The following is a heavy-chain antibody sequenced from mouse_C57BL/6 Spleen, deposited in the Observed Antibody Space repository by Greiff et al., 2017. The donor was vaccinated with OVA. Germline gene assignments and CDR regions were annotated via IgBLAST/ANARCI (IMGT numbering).Heavy chain of an antibody. Sequence: QVQLKQPGAELVKPGASVKVSCKASGYTFTSYWMHWVKQRPGQGLEWIGRIHPSDSDTNYNQKFKGKATLTVDKSSSTAYMQRSSLTSEDSAVYYCAIGGSSSWYFDVWGTGTTVTVSS. V-gene: IGHV1-74*01. CDR3: AIGGSSSWYFDV. CDR2: IHPSDSDT. D-gene: IGHD1-1*01. CDR1: GYTFTSYW. J-gene: IGHJ1*03.